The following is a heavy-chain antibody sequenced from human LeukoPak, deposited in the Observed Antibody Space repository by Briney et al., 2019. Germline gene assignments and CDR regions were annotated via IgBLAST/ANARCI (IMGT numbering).Heavy chain of an antibody. J-gene: IGHJ4*02. Sequence: SAISGSGGSTYYADSVKGRFTISRDNSKNTLYLQMNSLRAEDTAVYYCAKDNGDYGRYFDYWGQGTLVTVSS. CDR2: ISGSGGST. V-gene: IGHV3-23*01. CDR3: AKDNGDYGRYFDY. D-gene: IGHD4-17*01.